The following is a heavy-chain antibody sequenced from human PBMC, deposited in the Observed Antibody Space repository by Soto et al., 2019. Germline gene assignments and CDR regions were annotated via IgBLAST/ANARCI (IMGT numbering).Heavy chain of an antibody. CDR2: IYWDDDE. V-gene: IGHV2-5*02. CDR3: VRNWRYYGGDYYYGMDA. D-gene: IGHD3-10*01. Sequence: ITLKESGPTLVKPTQTLTLTCTFSGFSLNTGGVGVGWVRQPRGKAMEWLALIYWDDDERYRPSLRSRLNITKDTINNQVVVTMTSMDPEDTATYYCVRNWRYYGGDYYYGMDAWGQGTTVTVSS. CDR1: GFSLNTGGVG. J-gene: IGHJ6*02.